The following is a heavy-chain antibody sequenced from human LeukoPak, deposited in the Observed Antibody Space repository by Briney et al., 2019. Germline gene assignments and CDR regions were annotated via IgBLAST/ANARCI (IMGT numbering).Heavy chain of an antibody. D-gene: IGHD4-17*01. CDR2: ISDSGATT. CDR1: GFTFRSYA. J-gene: IGHJ4*02. V-gene: IGHV3-23*01. Sequence: GGSLRLSGAASGFTFRSYAMNWVRQAPGQGLEWDSIISDSGATTYYADSVKGRFTISRDNSKNTLYLQMNSLRAEDTALYYCAKGRVSTAIIDSWGQGTLVTVSS. CDR3: AKGRVSTAIIDS.